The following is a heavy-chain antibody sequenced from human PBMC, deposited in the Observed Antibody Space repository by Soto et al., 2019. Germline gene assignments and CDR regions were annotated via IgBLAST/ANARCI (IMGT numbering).Heavy chain of an antibody. J-gene: IGHJ5*02. Sequence: SATLSLTCIVSGGSISSSSYYWGWIRQPPGKGLEWIGSIYYSGSTYYNPSLKSRVTISVDTSKNQFSLRLSSVTAADTAIYYCATRITVFGLLIPPFDPWGQGTQVTVSS. CDR2: IYYSGST. CDR3: ATRITVFGLLIPPFDP. V-gene: IGHV4-39*01. CDR1: GGSISSSSYY. D-gene: IGHD3-3*01.